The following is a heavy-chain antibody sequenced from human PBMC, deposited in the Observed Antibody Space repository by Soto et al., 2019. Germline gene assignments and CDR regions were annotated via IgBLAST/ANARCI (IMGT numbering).Heavy chain of an antibody. CDR1: GFTFGDYP. D-gene: IGHD2-21*01. V-gene: IGHV3-49*03. Sequence: GGSLRLSCIASGFTFGDYPMSWFRQAPGKGLEWVGFIRGKAYDETTEYAASVKGRFTISRDDSKSIAYLQMNSLKTEDTAVYYCTRFSARWATYFFDPWGQGTLVTVSS. J-gene: IGHJ5*02. CDR3: TRFSARWATYFFDP. CDR2: IRGKAYDETT.